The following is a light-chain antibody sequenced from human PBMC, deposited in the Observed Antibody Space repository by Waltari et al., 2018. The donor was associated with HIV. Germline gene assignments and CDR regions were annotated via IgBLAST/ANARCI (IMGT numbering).Light chain of an antibody. Sequence: DIQMTQFPSSLSTSVGDRVTITCRASQNIDNYLNWYQQKPGKAPNLLIYGASILQGGVPSRFSGSGSGTDFTLTISSLQPEDCATYYCQQIYDLHSFGGGTKVEIK. CDR1: QNIDNY. J-gene: IGKJ4*01. CDR3: QQIYDLHS. CDR2: GAS. V-gene: IGKV1-39*01.